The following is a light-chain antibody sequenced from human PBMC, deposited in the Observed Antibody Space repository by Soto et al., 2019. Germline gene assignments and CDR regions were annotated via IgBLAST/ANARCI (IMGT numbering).Light chain of an antibody. CDR1: QSISSW. CDR3: QQYNSWTYT. Sequence: DIQMTQSPSTLSASVGDRVTITCRASQSISSWLAWYQQKPGKAPKLLIYKASSLESGVPSRFSGSGSGTEFTLTISSLQPDDFATYYCQQYNSWTYTFGQGTKLEIK. CDR2: KAS. J-gene: IGKJ2*01. V-gene: IGKV1-5*03.